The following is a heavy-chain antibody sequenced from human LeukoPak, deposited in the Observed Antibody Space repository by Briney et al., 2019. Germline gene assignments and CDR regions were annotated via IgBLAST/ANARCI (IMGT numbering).Heavy chain of an antibody. CDR3: ARDPWGALGY. CDR1: GFTFSSYA. V-gene: IGHV3-23*01. J-gene: IGHJ4*02. Sequence: PGGSLRLSCAASGFTFSSYAMSWVRQAPGKGLEWVSAISGSGGSTYYADSVKARFTISRDNAKNSLYLQMNSLRAEDTAVYYCARDPWGALGYWGLGTLVTVSS. D-gene: IGHD1-26*01. CDR2: ISGSGGST.